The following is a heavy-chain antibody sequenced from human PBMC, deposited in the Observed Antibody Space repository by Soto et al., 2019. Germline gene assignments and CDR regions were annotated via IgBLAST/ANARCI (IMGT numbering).Heavy chain of an antibody. V-gene: IGHV3-30-3*01. Sequence: QVQVVESGGGVVQPGGSLRLSCAASGFNFSTSAMHWVRQAPGKGLEWMAMISYGGNNKYYADSVKGRFTISRDISESTLYLQMNSLRTEDMAVYYCAREEFEAGRGHFGCWGQGTLVSVSS. D-gene: IGHD6-13*01. CDR3: AREEFEAGRGHFGC. CDR2: ISYGGNNK. CDR1: GFNFSTSA. J-gene: IGHJ4*02.